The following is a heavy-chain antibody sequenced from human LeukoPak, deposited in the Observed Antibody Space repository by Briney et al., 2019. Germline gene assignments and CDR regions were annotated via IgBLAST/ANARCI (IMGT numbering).Heavy chain of an antibody. CDR2: IYYSGST. D-gene: IGHD3-22*01. J-gene: IGHJ3*02. CDR1: GGSISSGGYD. Sequence: SETLSLTCTVSGGSISSGGYDWRWIRQHPGKGLEWIGYIYYSGSTYYNPSLKSRVTISVDTSKNQFSLKLSSVTAADTAVYYCASRPGYYYDSSGYQGRGAFDIWGQGTMVTVSS. V-gene: IGHV4-31*03. CDR3: ASRPGYYYDSSGYQGRGAFDI.